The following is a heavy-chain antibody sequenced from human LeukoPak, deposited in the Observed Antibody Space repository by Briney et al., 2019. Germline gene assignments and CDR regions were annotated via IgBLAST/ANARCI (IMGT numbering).Heavy chain of an antibody. V-gene: IGHV3-30-3*01. Sequence: PGGSLRLSCAASGFTLSSYAMHWVRQAPGKGLEWVAVISYDGSNKYYADSVKGRFTISRDNSKNTLYLQMNSLRAEDTAVYYCAKDHLIFGVVIDAFDIWGQGTMVTVSS. CDR1: GFTLSSYA. CDR3: AKDHLIFGVVIDAFDI. D-gene: IGHD3-3*01. CDR2: ISYDGSNK. J-gene: IGHJ3*02.